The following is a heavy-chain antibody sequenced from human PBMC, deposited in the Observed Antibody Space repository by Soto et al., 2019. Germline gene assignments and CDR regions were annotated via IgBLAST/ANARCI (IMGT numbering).Heavy chain of an antibody. J-gene: IGHJ4*02. V-gene: IGHV4-59*01. CDR1: GGSISSYY. Sequence: QVQMQESGPGLVKPSETLSLTCTVSGGSISSYYWTWIRQPPGKGLEWIGYISDSGSTNYNPSLKSRVTISVDTSKNQFSLRLSSVTAADTAVYYCARSPLRYCSGGSCYPYYFDFWGQGTLVTVSS. CDR2: ISDSGST. CDR3: ARSPLRYCSGGSCYPYYFDF. D-gene: IGHD2-15*01.